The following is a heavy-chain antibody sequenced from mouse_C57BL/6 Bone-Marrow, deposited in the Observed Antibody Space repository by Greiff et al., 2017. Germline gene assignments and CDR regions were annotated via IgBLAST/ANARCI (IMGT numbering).Heavy chain of an antibody. CDR2: IYPRSGNT. Sequence: VQLQQSVAELARPGASVKLSCKASGYTFTSSGISWVKQRPEQGLEWIGEIYPRSGNTYYNEKFKGKATLTADTSSITAYMELRSLTSEDSAVYFCARSRIYYGYDAWFADWGQGTLVTVSA. CDR3: ARSRIYYGYDAWFAD. CDR1: GYTFTSSG. D-gene: IGHD2-2*01. J-gene: IGHJ3*01. V-gene: IGHV1-81*01.